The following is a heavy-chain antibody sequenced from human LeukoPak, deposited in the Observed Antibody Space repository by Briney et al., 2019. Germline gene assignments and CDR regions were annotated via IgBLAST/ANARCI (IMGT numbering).Heavy chain of an antibody. Sequence: PGGSLTLSCAASGFTFSSNSMNWVRQPPGKGLEWVSSISSSSSYIYYADSVKSRFIISRDNAKNSLYLQMNSLSAEDTAVYYCARDYMAAAQRAFDIWGQGTMVTVSS. J-gene: IGHJ3*02. V-gene: IGHV3-21*01. CDR1: GFTFSSNS. CDR2: ISSSSSYI. D-gene: IGHD6-13*01. CDR3: ARDYMAAAQRAFDI.